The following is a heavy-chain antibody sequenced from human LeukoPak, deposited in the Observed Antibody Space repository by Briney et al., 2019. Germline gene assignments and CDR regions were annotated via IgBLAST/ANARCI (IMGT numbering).Heavy chain of an antibody. CDR2: ISGSGGST. CDR1: GFTVSINY. CDR3: AKDQPYDSSGYYFDY. Sequence: GGSLRLSCAASGFTVSINYMSWVRQAPGKGLEWVSAISGSGGSTYYADSVKGRFTISRDNSKNTLYLQMNSLRAEDTAVYYCAKDQPYDSSGYYFDYWGQGTLVTVSS. J-gene: IGHJ4*02. D-gene: IGHD3-22*01. V-gene: IGHV3-23*01.